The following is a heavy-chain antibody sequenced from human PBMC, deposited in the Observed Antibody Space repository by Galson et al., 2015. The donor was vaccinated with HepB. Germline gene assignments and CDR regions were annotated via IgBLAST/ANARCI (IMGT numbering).Heavy chain of an antibody. CDR1: GGSFSGYY. Sequence: ETLSLTCAVYGGSFSGYYWSWIRQPPGKGLEWIGEINHSGSTNYNPSLKSRVTISVDTSKNQFSLKLSSVTAADTAVYYCARTRGGRYCSGGSCSDYWGQGTLVTVSS. J-gene: IGHJ4*02. CDR2: INHSGST. CDR3: ARTRGGRYCSGGSCSDY. V-gene: IGHV4-34*01. D-gene: IGHD2-15*01.